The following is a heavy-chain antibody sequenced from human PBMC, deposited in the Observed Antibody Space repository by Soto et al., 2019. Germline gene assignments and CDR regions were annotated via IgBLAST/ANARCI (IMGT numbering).Heavy chain of an antibody. CDR2: INPNSGGT. J-gene: IGHJ3*02. CDR3: ARESAMSAFDI. CDR1: GYTFTGYY. V-gene: IGHV1-2*04. D-gene: IGHD5-18*01. Sequence: GASVNVSCKASGYTFTGYYMHWVRQAPGQGLEWMGWINPNSGGTNYAQKFQGWVTMTRDTSISTAYMELSRLRSDDTAVYYCARESAMSAFDIWGQGTMVTVSS.